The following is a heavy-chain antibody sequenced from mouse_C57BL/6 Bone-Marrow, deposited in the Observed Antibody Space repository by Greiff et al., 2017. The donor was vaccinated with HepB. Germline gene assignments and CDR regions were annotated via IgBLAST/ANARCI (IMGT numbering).Heavy chain of an antibody. CDR2: IYPGSGST. V-gene: IGHV1-55*01. D-gene: IGHD2-4*01. Sequence: QVQLKQPGAELVKPGASVKMSCKASGYTFTSYWITWVKQRPGQGLEWIGDIYPGSGSTNYNGKFKSKATLTVDTSSSTAYMQLRSLTSEDSAVYYCARSRPYEYDEAYWGQGTLVTVSA. CDR1: GYTFTSYW. CDR3: ARSRPYEYDEAY. J-gene: IGHJ3*01.